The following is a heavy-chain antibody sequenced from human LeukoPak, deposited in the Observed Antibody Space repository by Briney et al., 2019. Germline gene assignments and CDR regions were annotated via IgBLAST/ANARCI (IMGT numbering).Heavy chain of an antibody. CDR2: IYHSGST. Sequence: PSETLSLTCAVSGGSISRSNWWSWVRQPPWKGLEWIGEIYHSGSTNYNPSLKSRVTISVDKSKNQFSLKLSSVTAADTAVYYCARSVWFGEFLKYWGQGTLVTVSS. D-gene: IGHD3-10*01. CDR3: ARSVWFGEFLKY. CDR1: GGSISRSNW. V-gene: IGHV4-4*02. J-gene: IGHJ4*02.